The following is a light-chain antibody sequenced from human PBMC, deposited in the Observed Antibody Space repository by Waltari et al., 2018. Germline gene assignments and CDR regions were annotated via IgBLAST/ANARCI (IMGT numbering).Light chain of an antibody. CDR1: QYIGDY. CDR2: EAS. V-gene: IGKV3-11*01. CDR3: QNRRNWPLLT. J-gene: IGKJ4*01. Sequence: VLTQSPATLSLSPGDRATLSCRASQYIGDYLAWYQQTPGQAPRLLKSEASNRAPVVPDRFSASGSGTDFTLTVSSLEPEDFAVYYCQNRRNWPLLTFGEGTKVEIK.